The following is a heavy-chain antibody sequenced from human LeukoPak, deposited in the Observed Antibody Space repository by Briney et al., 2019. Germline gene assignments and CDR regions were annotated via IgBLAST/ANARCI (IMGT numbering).Heavy chain of an antibody. CDR3: ATTYYDFWSGYHLNYFDY. V-gene: IGHV1-46*01. D-gene: IGHD3-3*01. CDR1: GYTFINNW. Sequence: GASVKVSCKASGYTFINNWMHWVRQAPGQGLEWIGLINPTGTGTLYAQKFQGRVTMTEDTSTDTAYMELSSLRSEDTAVYYCATTYYDFWSGYHLNYFDYWGQGTLVTVSS. J-gene: IGHJ4*02. CDR2: INPTGTGT.